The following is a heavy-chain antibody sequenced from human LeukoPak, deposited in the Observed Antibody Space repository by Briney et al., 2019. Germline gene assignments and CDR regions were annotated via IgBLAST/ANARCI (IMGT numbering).Heavy chain of an antibody. CDR2: ISSSSSYI. CDR3: ARQAQGVATAFDI. Sequence: AGGSLRLSCAASGFTFSSYSMNWVRQAPGKGLEWVSSISSSSSYIYYADSVKGRFTISRDNAKNSLYLQMNSLRAEDTAVYYCARQAQGVATAFDIWGQGTMVTVSS. D-gene: IGHD5-12*01. J-gene: IGHJ3*02. CDR1: GFTFSSYS. V-gene: IGHV3-21*01.